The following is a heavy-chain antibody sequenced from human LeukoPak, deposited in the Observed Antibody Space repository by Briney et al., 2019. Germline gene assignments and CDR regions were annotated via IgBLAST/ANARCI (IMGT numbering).Heavy chain of an antibody. CDR3: ARAFNDAFDI. CDR1: GFTFRDYY. V-gene: IGHV3-11*04. Sequence: GESLKISCAASGFTFRDYYMGWIRQAPGKGLEWVSYISNSVGSRIYNADSVKGRFTISRDNTKNSLYLQMNSLRAEDTAVYYCARAFNDAFDIWGQGTMVTVSS. CDR2: ISNSVGSRI. J-gene: IGHJ3*02.